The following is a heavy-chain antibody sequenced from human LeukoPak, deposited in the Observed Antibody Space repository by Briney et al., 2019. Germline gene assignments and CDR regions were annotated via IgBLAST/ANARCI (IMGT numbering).Heavy chain of an antibody. V-gene: IGHV3-7*01. D-gene: IGHD4-17*01. Sequence: PGGSLRLSCAASGFTFSSYAMSWVRQAPGKGLEWVANIKQDGSEKYYVDSVKGRFTISRDNAKNSLYLQMNSLRAEDTAVYYCATQGSTVTTWDYWGQGTLVTVSS. CDR2: IKQDGSEK. J-gene: IGHJ4*02. CDR1: GFTFSSYA. CDR3: ATQGSTVTTWDY.